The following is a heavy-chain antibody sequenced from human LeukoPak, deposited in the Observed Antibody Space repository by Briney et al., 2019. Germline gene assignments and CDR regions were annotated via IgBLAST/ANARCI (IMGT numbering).Heavy chain of an antibody. D-gene: IGHD3-10*01. V-gene: IGHV3-72*01. J-gene: IGHJ5*02. CDR1: GFTFSDHY. CDR3: ASLYGSGKRWVDP. CDR2: TRNKANSYTT. Sequence: GGSLRLSCAASGFTFSDHYMDWVRQAPGKGLEWVGRTRNKANSYTTEYAASVKGRFTISRDDLKNSLYLQMNSLKTEDTAVYYCASLYGSGKRWVDPWGQGTLVTVSS.